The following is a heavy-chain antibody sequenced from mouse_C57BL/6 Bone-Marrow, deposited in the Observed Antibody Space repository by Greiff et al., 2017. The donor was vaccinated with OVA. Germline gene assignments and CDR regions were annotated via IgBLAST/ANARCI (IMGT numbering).Heavy chain of an antibody. D-gene: IGHD2-4*01. CDR2: ISDGGSYT. V-gene: IGHV5-4*03. CDR3: ARGYDYEDGADY. Sequence: EVKLVESGGGLVKPGGSLKLSCAASGFTFSSYAMSWVRQTPEKRLEWVATISDGGSYTYYPDNVKGRFTISRDTAKNNLYLQMSQLKSEDTAMYYCARGYDYEDGADYWGQGTTLTVSS. J-gene: IGHJ2*01. CDR1: GFTFSSYA.